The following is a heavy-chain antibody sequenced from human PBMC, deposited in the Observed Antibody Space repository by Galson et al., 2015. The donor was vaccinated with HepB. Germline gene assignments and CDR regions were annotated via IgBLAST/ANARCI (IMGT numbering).Heavy chain of an antibody. V-gene: IGHV4-61*01. J-gene: IGHJ6*02. CDR1: GDSVTSSNYY. Sequence: SETLSLTCTVSGDSVTSSNYYWTWIRQSPGQGLEWIANICYTGSTNYNPSLKSRVTISVDTSKNQFSLKLNSVTAADTAVYYCATYCTKASCLHFNYYGMGVWGQGTTVSVSS. CDR2: ICYTGST. CDR3: ATYCTKASCLHFNYYGMGV. D-gene: IGHD2-8*01.